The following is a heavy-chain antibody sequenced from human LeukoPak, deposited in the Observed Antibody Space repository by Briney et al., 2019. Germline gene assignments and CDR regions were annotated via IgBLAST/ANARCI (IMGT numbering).Heavy chain of an antibody. CDR1: GFTFSDYY. Sequence: GGSLRLSCAASGFTFSDYYMSWIRQAPGKGLEWVSYISSSSSYTNYADSVKGRFTISRDNAKNSLYLQMNSLRAEDTAVYYCAREGRYCSGGSCHDAFDIWGQGTMVTVPS. J-gene: IGHJ3*02. CDR3: AREGRYCSGGSCHDAFDI. CDR2: ISSSSSYT. D-gene: IGHD2-15*01. V-gene: IGHV3-11*06.